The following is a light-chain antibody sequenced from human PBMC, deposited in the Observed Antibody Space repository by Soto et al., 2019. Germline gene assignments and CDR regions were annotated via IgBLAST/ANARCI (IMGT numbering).Light chain of an antibody. V-gene: IGKV1-5*03. Sequence: DIQMTQSPSTLSASVGDRVTITCRASQSIVSWLAWYQQKPGKAPELLIYKAPSLQNGVPSRFSGSGSGTEFIFTISSLQPEDIATYYCQQYHSYWTFGQGTKVEIK. CDR2: KAP. J-gene: IGKJ1*01. CDR1: QSIVSW. CDR3: QQYHSYWT.